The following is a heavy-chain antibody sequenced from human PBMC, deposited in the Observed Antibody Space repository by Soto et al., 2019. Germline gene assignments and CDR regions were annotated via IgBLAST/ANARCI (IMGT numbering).Heavy chain of an antibody. CDR3: ARVALVRGVLNWFDP. CDR1: GFTVSSNY. Sequence: EVQLVETGGGLVQPGGSLRLSCAASGFTVSSNYMSWVRQAPGKGLEWVSVIYSGGSTYYADSVKGRFTISRDNSKNTLYLQMNSLRAEDTAVYYCARVALVRGVLNWFDPWGQGTLVTVSS. V-gene: IGHV3-66*01. D-gene: IGHD3-10*01. CDR2: IYSGGST. J-gene: IGHJ5*02.